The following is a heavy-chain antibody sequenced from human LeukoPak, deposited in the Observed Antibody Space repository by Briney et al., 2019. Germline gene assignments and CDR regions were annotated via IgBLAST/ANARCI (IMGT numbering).Heavy chain of an antibody. J-gene: IGHJ6*02. CDR1: GYTFTGYD. Sequence: ASVKVSCKASGYTFTGYDINWVRQATGQGLEWMGWMNPNSGNTGYAQKFQGRVTMTRNTSISTAYMELSSLRSEDTAVYYCARGPGDDSWSGYYSYYYYYGMDVWGQGTTVTVSS. D-gene: IGHD3-3*01. CDR2: MNPNSGNT. V-gene: IGHV1-8*01. CDR3: ARGPGDDSWSGYYSYYYYYGMDV.